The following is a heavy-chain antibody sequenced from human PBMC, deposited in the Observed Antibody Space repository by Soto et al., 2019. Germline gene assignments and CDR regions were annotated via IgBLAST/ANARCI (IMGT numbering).Heavy chain of an antibody. CDR2: ISYDGSNK. Sequence: QVQLVESGGGVVQPGRSLRLSCAASGFTFSSYAMHWVRQAPGKGLEWVAVISYDGSNKYYADSVKGRFTISRDNSKNTLYLQMNSLRAEDTAVYYCARDTHVIRFLEWLSGGFDYWGQGTLVTVSS. CDR3: ARDTHVIRFLEWLSGGFDY. D-gene: IGHD3-3*01. J-gene: IGHJ4*02. V-gene: IGHV3-30-3*01. CDR1: GFTFSSYA.